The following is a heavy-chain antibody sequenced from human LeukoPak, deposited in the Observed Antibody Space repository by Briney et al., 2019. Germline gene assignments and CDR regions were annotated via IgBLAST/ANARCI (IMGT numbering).Heavy chain of an antibody. CDR1: GFTFSSYG. Sequence: GGSLRLSCAASGFTFSSYGMHWVRQAPGKGLEWVAVIWYDGSNKYYADSVKGRFTISRDNSKNTLYLQMNSLRAEDTAVYYCAANNYDFWSGYSSWFDPWGQGTLVTVSS. J-gene: IGHJ5*02. CDR3: AANNYDFWSGYSSWFDP. CDR2: IWYDGSNK. V-gene: IGHV3-33*01. D-gene: IGHD3-3*01.